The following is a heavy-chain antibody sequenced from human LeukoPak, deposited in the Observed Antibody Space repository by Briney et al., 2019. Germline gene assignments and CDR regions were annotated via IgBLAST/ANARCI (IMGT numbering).Heavy chain of an antibody. V-gene: IGHV1-8*03. J-gene: IGHJ4*02. D-gene: IGHD2-15*01. CDR2: MNPNSGNT. Sequence: ASVKVSCKASGYTFTSYGISWVRQAPGQGLEWMGWMNPNSGNTGYAQKFQGRVTITRNTSISTAYMELSSLRSEDTAVYYCARAVVVRYPKRGAGAKYFDYWGQGTLVTVSS. CDR1: GYTFTSYG. CDR3: ARAVVVRYPKRGAGAKYFDY.